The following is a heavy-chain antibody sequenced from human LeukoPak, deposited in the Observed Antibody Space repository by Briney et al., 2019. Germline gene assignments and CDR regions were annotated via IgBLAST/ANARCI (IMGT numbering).Heavy chain of an antibody. V-gene: IGHV1-69*05. Sequence: SVKVSCKASGYTFTGYYMYWGRQAPGQGLEWMGGIIPIFGTANYAQKFQGRVTITTDESTSTAYMELSSLRSEDTAVYYCASVATVTTGYDAFDIWGQGTMVTVSS. J-gene: IGHJ3*02. D-gene: IGHD4-17*01. CDR2: IIPIFGTA. CDR3: ASVATVTTGYDAFDI. CDR1: GYTFTGYY.